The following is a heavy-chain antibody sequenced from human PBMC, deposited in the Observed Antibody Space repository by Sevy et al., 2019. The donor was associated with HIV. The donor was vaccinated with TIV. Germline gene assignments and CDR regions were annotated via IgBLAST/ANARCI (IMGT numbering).Heavy chain of an antibody. CDR2: IHYDGSNK. J-gene: IGHJ3*02. CDR3: ARDARDYDPIKDAFDI. V-gene: IGHV3-30*02. CDR1: GFIFNSYG. D-gene: IGHD3-22*01. Sequence: GGSLRLSCAASGFIFNSYGVHWVRQAPGKGLQWVAFIHYDGSNKYYGDSVKGRFTISRDNSKNTLYLEMNSLRPEDTAVYYCARDARDYDPIKDAFDIWGQGTMVTVSS.